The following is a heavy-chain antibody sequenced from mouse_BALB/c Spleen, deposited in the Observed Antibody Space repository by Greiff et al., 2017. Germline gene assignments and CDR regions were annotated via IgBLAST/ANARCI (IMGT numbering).Heavy chain of an antibody. Sequence: EVQLQESGPSLVKPSQTLSLTCSVTGDSITSGYWNWIRKFPGNKLEYMGYISYSGSTYYNPSLKSRISITRDTSKNQYYLQLNSVTTEDTATYYCARFEDGYSLYWCFDGWGAGTTVTVSS. CDR1: GDSITSGY. J-gene: IGHJ1*01. CDR2: ISYSGST. V-gene: IGHV3-8*02. CDR3: ARFEDGYSLYWCFDG. D-gene: IGHD2-3*01.